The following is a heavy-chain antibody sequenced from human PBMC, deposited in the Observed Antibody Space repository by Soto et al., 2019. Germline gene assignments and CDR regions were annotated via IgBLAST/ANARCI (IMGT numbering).Heavy chain of an antibody. CDR3: ARAPYGMDV. CDR1: GFTFSSYS. Sequence: GGSLRLSCAASGFTFSSYSMNWARQAPGKGLEWVSYITSSSSNIYYTDSVKGRFTISRDNAKNSLYLQMNSLRDEDTAVYYCARAPYGMDVWGQGTTVTVSS. J-gene: IGHJ6*02. V-gene: IGHV3-48*02. CDR2: ITSSSSNI.